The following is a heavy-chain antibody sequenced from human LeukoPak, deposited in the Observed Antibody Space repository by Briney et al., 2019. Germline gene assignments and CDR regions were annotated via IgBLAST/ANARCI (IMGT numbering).Heavy chain of an antibody. D-gene: IGHD4-11*01. CDR1: GFGFSNYW. V-gene: IGHV3-7*01. CDR3: ARDRGYSNSDY. CDR2: MNEDGSEK. Sequence: GGSLRLSCAASGFGFSNYWMSWVRQAPGKGLEWVANMNEDGSEKNYVDSVKGRFTISRDNAQDSLYLQMNSLRAEDTAVYYCARDRGYSNSDYWGQGTLLTVSS. J-gene: IGHJ4*02.